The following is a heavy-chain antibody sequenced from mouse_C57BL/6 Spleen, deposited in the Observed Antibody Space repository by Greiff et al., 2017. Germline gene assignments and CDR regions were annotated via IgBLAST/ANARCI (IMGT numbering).Heavy chain of an antibody. Sequence: QVQLQQPGAELVKPGASVKLSCKASGYTFTSYWMHWVKQRPGTGLEWIGMFHPNSGSTNYNEKFKSKATLTVDKYSSKAYLQLSSLTSEYSAVYYGARNGRKLLPPFDYWGQGTTLTVSS. J-gene: IGHJ2*01. CDR3: ARNGRKLLPPFDY. D-gene: IGHD2-12*01. V-gene: IGHV1-64*01. CDR1: GYTFTSYW. CDR2: FHPNSGST.